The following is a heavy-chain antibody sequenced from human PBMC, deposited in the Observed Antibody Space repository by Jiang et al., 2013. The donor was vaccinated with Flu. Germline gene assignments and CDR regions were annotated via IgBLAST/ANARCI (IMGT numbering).Heavy chain of an antibody. CDR3: AYILTGYPSPYYYYYMDV. Sequence: SRVTISVDTSKNQFSLKLSSVTAADTAVYYCAYILTGYPSPYYYYYMDVWGKGTTVTVSS. J-gene: IGHJ6*03. D-gene: IGHD3-9*01. V-gene: IGHV4-39*01.